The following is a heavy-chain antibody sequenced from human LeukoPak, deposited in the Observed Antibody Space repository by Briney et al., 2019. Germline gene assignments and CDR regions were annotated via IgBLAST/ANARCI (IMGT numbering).Heavy chain of an antibody. CDR2: INPNSGGT. CDR3: AGNYKILTGYYDDDRFDI. D-gene: IGHD3-9*01. Sequence: GASVKVSCKASGYTFIDYYINWVRQAPGQGLEWMGWINPNSGGTKYAQKFQGRVTLIRDTSINTAYMELSRLISDDTAVYYCAGNYKILTGYYDDDRFDIWGQGTKVTVCS. J-gene: IGHJ3*02. V-gene: IGHV1-2*02. CDR1: GYTFIDYY.